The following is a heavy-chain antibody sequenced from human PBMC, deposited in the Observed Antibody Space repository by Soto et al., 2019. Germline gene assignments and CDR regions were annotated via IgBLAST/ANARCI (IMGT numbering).Heavy chain of an antibody. CDR2: MSLDGRKT. CDR1: GFTFSSFD. Sequence: GGSLRLSCTASGFTFSSFDMHWVRHSPGKGLEWVAFMSLDGRKTSYADTVKGRFSISRDNSKDTLYLEMNSLRTEDTAVYYCAKDFRQDRFTFYFDCWGQGTLVTVPS. J-gene: IGHJ4*02. CDR3: AKDFRQDRFTFYFDC. V-gene: IGHV3-30*18.